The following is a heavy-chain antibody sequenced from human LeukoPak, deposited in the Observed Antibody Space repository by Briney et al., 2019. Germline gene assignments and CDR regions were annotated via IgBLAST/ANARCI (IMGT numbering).Heavy chain of an antibody. CDR3: ARVYSSSWYVFDY. CDR2: IYSGGST. Sequence: GGSLRLSCAASGFTVSSNYMSWVRQAPGKGLEWVSVIYSGGSTYCADSVKGRFTISRHNSKNTLYLQMNSLRAEDTAVYYCARVYSSSWYVFDYWGQGTLVTVSS. J-gene: IGHJ4*02. D-gene: IGHD6-13*01. CDR1: GFTVSSNY. V-gene: IGHV3-53*04.